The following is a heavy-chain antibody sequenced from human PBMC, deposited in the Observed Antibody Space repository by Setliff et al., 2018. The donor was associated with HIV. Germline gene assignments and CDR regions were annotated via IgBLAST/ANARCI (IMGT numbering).Heavy chain of an antibody. V-gene: IGHV4-34*01. CDR2: INHSGST. D-gene: IGHD3-3*01. J-gene: IGHJ4*02. CDR3: ARVRTNWDYDFWSGHISSDYFDY. CDR1: GGSFSGYY. Sequence: SETLSLTCAVYGGSFSGYYWSWIRQPPGKGLEWIGEINHSGSTNYNPSLKSRVTISVDTSKNQFSLKLSSVTAADTAVYYCARVRTNWDYDFWSGHISSDYFDYWGQGTQVTVS.